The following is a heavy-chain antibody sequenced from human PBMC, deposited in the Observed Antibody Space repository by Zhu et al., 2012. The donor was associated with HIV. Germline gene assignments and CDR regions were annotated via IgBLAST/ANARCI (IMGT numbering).Heavy chain of an antibody. CDR1: GGSISSSSYY. Sequence: QVQLQESGPGLVKPSETLSLTCTVSGGSISSSSYYWGWIRQPPGKGLEWIGSIYYSGSTYYNPSLKSRVTISVDTSKSQFSLKLSSVTAADAAVYYCARQRSLQYQLLVGWFDPWGQGTLGHRLL. D-gene: IGHD2-2*01. CDR2: IYYSGST. CDR3: ARQRSLQYQLLVGWFDP. J-gene: IGHJ5*02. V-gene: IGHV4-39*01.